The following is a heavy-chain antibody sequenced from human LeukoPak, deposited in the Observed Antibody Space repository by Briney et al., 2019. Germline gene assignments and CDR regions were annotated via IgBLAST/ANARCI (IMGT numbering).Heavy chain of an antibody. J-gene: IGHJ4*02. D-gene: IGHD6-19*01. CDR1: GGSISSYY. CDR3: ARDFAVTGPMDYFDY. CDR2: IYTSGST. Sequence: SETLSLTCTVSGGSISSYYWSWIQQPAVKGLEWIGRIYTSGSTNYNPSLKSRVTMSVDTSKNQFSLKLSSVTAADTAVYYCARDFAVTGPMDYFDYWGQGTLVTVSS. V-gene: IGHV4-4*07.